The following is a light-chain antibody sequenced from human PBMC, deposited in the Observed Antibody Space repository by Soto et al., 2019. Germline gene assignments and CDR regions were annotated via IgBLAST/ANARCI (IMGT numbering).Light chain of an antibody. Sequence: QSVLTXPASVSGSPGQSITISYTGTSSDFFGYNYFSWYQQHPGKAPKLMIYDVSNRPSGVSNRFSGSKSGNMASLTISGLQAEDEADYYCSSYTSTSTLNVFGIGTQLTVL. CDR1: SSDFFGYNY. J-gene: IGLJ1*01. V-gene: IGLV2-14*01. CDR2: DVS. CDR3: SSYTSTSTLNV.